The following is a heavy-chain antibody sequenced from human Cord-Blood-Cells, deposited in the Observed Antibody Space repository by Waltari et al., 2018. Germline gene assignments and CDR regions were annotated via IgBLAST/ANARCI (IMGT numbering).Heavy chain of an antibody. D-gene: IGHD4-4*01. V-gene: IGHV3-43D*04. CDR2: ISWDGGST. Sequence: EVQLVESGGVVVQPGGSLRLSCAASGCTLVDYVIHWVRQAPGKGLEWVSLISWDGGSTYYADSVKCRFTISRDNSKHSLYLQMNSLRAEDTALYYCAKDFDDYSNYYYYYGMDVWGQGTTVTVSS. CDR1: GCTLVDYV. J-gene: IGHJ6*02. CDR3: AKDFDDYSNYYYYYGMDV.